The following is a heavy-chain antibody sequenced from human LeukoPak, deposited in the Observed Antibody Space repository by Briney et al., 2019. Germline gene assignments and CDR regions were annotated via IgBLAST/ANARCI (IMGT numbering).Heavy chain of an antibody. Sequence: SSVKVSCKASGYTFTSYGISWVRQAPGQGVEWMGWISAYNGNTNYAQKRQGRVTMTTDTSTNTAYMELRSLRSDDTAVYYCARAPRPLTGYSPYYYYYYMDVWGKGTTVTVSS. CDR2: ISAYNGNT. J-gene: IGHJ6*03. CDR3: ARAPRPLTGYSPYYYYYYMDV. V-gene: IGHV1-18*01. D-gene: IGHD3-9*01. CDR1: GYTFTSYG.